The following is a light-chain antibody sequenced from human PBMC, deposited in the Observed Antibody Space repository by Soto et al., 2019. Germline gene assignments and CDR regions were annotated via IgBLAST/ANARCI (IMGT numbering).Light chain of an antibody. CDR3: QQYNNWPGT. CDR1: ESISNN. V-gene: IGKV3-15*01. CDR2: GAA. J-gene: IGKJ1*01. Sequence: EIVMTQSPATLSVSPGERATLSCRAGESISNNLAWYQQKPGQAPRLLIYGAATRAAGVPARLSGRGSGTEFTLTISSLQSEDFGVYYCQQYNNWPGTFGQGTKVDIK.